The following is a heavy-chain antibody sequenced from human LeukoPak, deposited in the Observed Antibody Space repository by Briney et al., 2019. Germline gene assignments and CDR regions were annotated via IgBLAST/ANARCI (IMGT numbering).Heavy chain of an antibody. CDR2: MNPNSGNT. CDR3: ARDLGDGYYRSSYFDY. V-gene: IGHV1-8*01. CDR1: GYTFTSYD. J-gene: IGHJ4*02. D-gene: IGHD5-24*01. Sequence: ASVKVSCKASGYTFTSYDINWVRQATGQGLEWMGWMNPNSGNTGYAQKFQGRVTMTRNTSISTAYMELSSLRSEDTAVYYCARDLGDGYYRSSYFDYWGQGTLVTVSS.